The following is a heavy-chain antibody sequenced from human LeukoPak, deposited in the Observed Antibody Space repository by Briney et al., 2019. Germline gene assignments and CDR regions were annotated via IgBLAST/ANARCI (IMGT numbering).Heavy chain of an antibody. CDR1: GGSFSGYY. V-gene: IGHV4-34*01. CDR3: ARDMVVAASGMDV. D-gene: IGHD2-15*01. J-gene: IGHJ6*02. CDR2: INHSGNT. Sequence: PSETLSLTCTVYGGSFSGYYWSWIRQPPGKGLEWIGEINHSGNTNYNPSLKSRVTISVDTSKNQFSLKLNSVTAADTAVYYCARDMVVAASGMDVWGQGTTVTVSS.